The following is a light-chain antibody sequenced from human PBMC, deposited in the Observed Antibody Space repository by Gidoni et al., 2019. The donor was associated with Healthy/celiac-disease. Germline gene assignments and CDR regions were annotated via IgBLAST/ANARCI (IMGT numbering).Light chain of an antibody. Sequence: QSALTQPASVSGSPGQSITISCTGTSSDVGSYNLVSWYQQHPGKATKLMIHDVSTRPAGVSNRFSGSKSGNTASLTISGLQAEDEADYYCCSYAGSSTTVFGGGTKLTVL. V-gene: IGLV2-23*02. CDR1: SSDVGSYNL. CDR3: CSYAGSSTTV. CDR2: DVS. J-gene: IGLJ3*02.